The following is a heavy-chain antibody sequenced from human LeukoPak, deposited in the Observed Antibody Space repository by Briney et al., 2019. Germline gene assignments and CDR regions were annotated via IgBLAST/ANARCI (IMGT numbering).Heavy chain of an antibody. V-gene: IGHV4-59*08. J-gene: IGHJ4*02. CDR1: GGSISSYY. Sequence: PSETLSLTCTVCGGSISSYYWSWLRQPPGKARVGSGYIYYSGSTNYNPSLKSRVTISVDTSKNQFSLKLSSVTAADTAVYYCARHPLRYDILAGYDPDHFDYWGQGTLVTVSS. D-gene: IGHD3-9*01. CDR3: ARHPLRYDILAGYDPDHFDY. CDR2: IYYSGST.